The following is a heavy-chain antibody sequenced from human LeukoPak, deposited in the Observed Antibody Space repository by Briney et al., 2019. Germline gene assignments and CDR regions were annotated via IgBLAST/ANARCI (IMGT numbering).Heavy chain of an antibody. CDR1: GFTFSDYY. CDR2: ISSNGTMK. Sequence: PGGSLRLSCAASGFTFSDYYMTWIRQAPGKGLEWISYISSNGTMKYYADSVKGRFTISRDNSKNTLYLQMNSLRAEDTAVYYCARDTAAAGKAWGQGTLVTVSS. V-gene: IGHV3-11*01. J-gene: IGHJ5*02. CDR3: ARDTAAAGKA. D-gene: IGHD6-13*01.